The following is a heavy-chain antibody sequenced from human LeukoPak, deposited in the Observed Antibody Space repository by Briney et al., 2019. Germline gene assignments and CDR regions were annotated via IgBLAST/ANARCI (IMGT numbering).Heavy chain of an antibody. CDR3: ASSAVYSSSSDDYYYYYYMDV. D-gene: IGHD6-6*01. CDR2: MIPILGIA. CDR1: GGTFSSYA. J-gene: IGHJ6*03. Sequence: SVKVSCKASGGTFSSYAISWMRQAPGQGLEWMGRMIPILGIANYAQKFQGRVTITADESTSTAYMELSSLRSEDTAVYYCASSAVYSSSSDDYYYYYYMDVWAKGPRSPSP. V-gene: IGHV1-69*04.